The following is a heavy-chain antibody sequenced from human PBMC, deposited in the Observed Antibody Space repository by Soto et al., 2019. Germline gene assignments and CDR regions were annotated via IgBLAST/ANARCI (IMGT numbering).Heavy chain of an antibody. V-gene: IGHV3-7*01. CDR3: ARTNYRSLIGDYYYYMDV. D-gene: IGHD7-27*01. CDR1: GFTFSSYW. Sequence: PGGSLRLSCAASGFTFSSYWMSWVRQAPGKGLEWVANIKQDGSEKYYVDSVKGRFTISRDNAKNSLYLQMNSLRAEDTAVYYCARTNYRSLIGDYYYYMDVWGKGTTVTVSS. CDR2: IKQDGSEK. J-gene: IGHJ6*03.